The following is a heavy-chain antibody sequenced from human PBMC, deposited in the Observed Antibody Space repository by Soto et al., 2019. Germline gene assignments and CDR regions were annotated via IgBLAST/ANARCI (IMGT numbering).Heavy chain of an antibody. CDR1: GFTFSSYG. CDR3: AKGPAIGLVQAAMNYYYGLDV. D-gene: IGHD2-2*01. CDR2: ISYDGSNK. V-gene: IGHV3-30*18. Sequence: QVQLVESGGGVVQPGRSLRLSCAASGFTFSSYGMHWVRQAPGKGLEWVAVISYDGSNKYYADSVKGRFTISRDNSKNPLYVQMNSLRAEDTAVYYCAKGPAIGLVQAAMNYYYGLDVWGQGTTVTVSS. J-gene: IGHJ6*02.